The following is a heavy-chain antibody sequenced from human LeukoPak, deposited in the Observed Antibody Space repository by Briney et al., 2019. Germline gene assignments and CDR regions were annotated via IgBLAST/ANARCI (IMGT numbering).Heavy chain of an antibody. CDR1: GFTFSSYA. Sequence: GGSLRLSCAASGFTFSSYAMHWVRQAPGKGLEWVAVISYDGSNKYYADSVKGRFIISRDNSKNTVYLQLNTLRPEDTAVYYCAKVRDWGGFDYWGQGTLVIVSS. J-gene: IGHJ4*02. CDR3: AKVRDWGGFDY. CDR2: ISYDGSNK. V-gene: IGHV3-30*04. D-gene: IGHD3/OR15-3a*01.